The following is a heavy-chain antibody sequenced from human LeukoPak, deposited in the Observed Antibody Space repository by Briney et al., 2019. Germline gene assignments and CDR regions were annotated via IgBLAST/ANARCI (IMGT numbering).Heavy chain of an antibody. J-gene: IGHJ4*02. CDR2: IYHSGST. Sequence: SETLSLTCTVSGGSISSYYWSWIRQPPGKGLEWIGYIYHSGSTYYNPSLKSRVTISVDRSKNQFSLKLSSVTAADTAVYYCARFSGVGATYFDYWGQGTLVTVSS. CDR3: ARFSGVGATYFDY. CDR1: GGSISSYY. D-gene: IGHD1-26*01. V-gene: IGHV4-4*09.